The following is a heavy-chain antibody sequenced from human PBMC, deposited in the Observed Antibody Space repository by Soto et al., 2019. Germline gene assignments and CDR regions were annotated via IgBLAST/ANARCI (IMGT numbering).Heavy chain of an antibody. J-gene: IGHJ4*02. CDR3: AKALEPGIAVAGTYY. V-gene: IGHV3-23*01. CDR2: ISGSGGST. D-gene: IGHD6-19*01. CDR1: GFTFSSYA. Sequence: GGSLRLSCAASGFTFSSYAMSWVRQAPGKGLEWVSAISGSGGSTYYADSVKGRFTISRDNSKNTLYLQMNSLRAEETDVYYCAKALEPGIAVAGTYYWGQGTLVTVSS.